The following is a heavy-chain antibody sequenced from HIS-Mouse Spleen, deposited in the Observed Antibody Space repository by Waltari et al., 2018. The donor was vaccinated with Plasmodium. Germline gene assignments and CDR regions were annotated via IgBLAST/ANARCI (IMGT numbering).Heavy chain of an antibody. V-gene: IGHV3-48*01. CDR3: AREKHSSSWYDAFDI. CDR2: ISSSSSTI. J-gene: IGHJ3*02. D-gene: IGHD6-13*01. CDR1: GFTFSRYS. Sequence: EVQLVETGGGLVQPGGSLRLSCAASGFTFSRYSMNWVRQAPGKGLEWVSYISSSSSTIYYADSVKGRFTISRDNAKNSLFLQMNSLRAEDTAVYYCAREKHSSSWYDAFDIWGQGTMVTVSS.